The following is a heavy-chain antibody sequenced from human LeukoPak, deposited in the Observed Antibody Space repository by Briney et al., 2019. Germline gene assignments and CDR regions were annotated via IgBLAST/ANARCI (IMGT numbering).Heavy chain of an antibody. V-gene: IGHV4-31*03. J-gene: IGHJ4*02. D-gene: IGHD6-13*01. CDR3: ATSGYSSSWLGVFDY. CDR2: IYHSGSA. Sequence: PSQTLSLTCTVSGGSISSGAYYWNWIRQHPGTGLEWIGYIYHSGSAYYNPSLKSRITISVDTSKNHFSLKLSSVTAADTAVYYCATSGYSSSWLGVFDYWGQGTLVAVSS. CDR1: GGSISSGAYY.